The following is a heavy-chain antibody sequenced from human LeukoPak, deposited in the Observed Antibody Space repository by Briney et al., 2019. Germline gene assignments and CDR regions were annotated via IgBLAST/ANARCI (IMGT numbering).Heavy chain of an antibody. Sequence: ASVKVSCKASGYTFTSYGVSWVRQAPGQGLEWMGWISAYSGNTNYAQKLQGRVTMTTDTSTSTAYMELRSLRSDDTAVYYCARESGYCSNTSCYTDYWGQGTLVTVSS. CDR3: ARESGYCSNTSCYTDY. D-gene: IGHD2-2*02. CDR1: GYTFTSYG. V-gene: IGHV1-18*01. CDR2: ISAYSGNT. J-gene: IGHJ4*02.